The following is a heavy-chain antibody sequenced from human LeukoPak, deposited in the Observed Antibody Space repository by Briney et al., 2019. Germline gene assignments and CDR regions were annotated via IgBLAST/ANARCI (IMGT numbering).Heavy chain of an antibody. CDR2: INPNSGGT. D-gene: IGHD6-13*01. CDR1: GYTLTELS. J-gene: IGHJ4*02. CDR3: ASMGRAAAGTESVDY. Sequence: GASVKVSCKVSGYTLTELSMHWVRQAPGQGLEWMGWINPNSGGTNYAQKFQGRVTMTRDTSISTAYMELSRLRSDDTAVYYCASMGRAAAGTESVDYWGQGTLVTVSS. V-gene: IGHV1-2*02.